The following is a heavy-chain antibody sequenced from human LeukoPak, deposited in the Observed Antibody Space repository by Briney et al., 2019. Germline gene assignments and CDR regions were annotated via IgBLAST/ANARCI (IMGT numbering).Heavy chain of an antibody. CDR3: ARDLFLAGGYFDY. V-gene: IGHV3-33*01. CDR2: IWYDGSNK. D-gene: IGHD3-3*01. Sequence: PGGSLRLSCAASGFTFSSYGMPWVRQAPGKGLGWVAVIWYDGSNKYYAESVRGRFTISRDNSEDTLYLQMNSLRAEDTAVYYCARDLFLAGGYFDYWGQGTLVTVSS. CDR1: GFTFSSYG. J-gene: IGHJ4*02.